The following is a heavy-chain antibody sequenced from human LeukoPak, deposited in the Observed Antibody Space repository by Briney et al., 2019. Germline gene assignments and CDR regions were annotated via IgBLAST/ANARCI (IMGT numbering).Heavy chain of an antibody. V-gene: IGHV4-34*01. CDR3: VRLDYSNFFDY. J-gene: IGHJ4*02. Sequence: SETLSLTCAVYGGSFSGYYWSWIRQPPGRGLEWIGEINHSGSTNYNPSLKSRVTISVDTSKNQFSLKLSSVTAADTAIYYCVRLDYSNFFDYWGQGTLVTVSS. D-gene: IGHD4-11*01. CDR2: INHSGST. CDR1: GGSFSGYY.